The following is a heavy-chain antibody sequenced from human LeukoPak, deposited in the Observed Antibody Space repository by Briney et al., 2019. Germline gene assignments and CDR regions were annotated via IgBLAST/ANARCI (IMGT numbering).Heavy chain of an antibody. D-gene: IGHD6-19*01. J-gene: IGHJ4*02. CDR2: ISYDGSNK. CDR1: GFSFSNYA. V-gene: IGHV3-30-3*01. Sequence: GRSLRLSCAASGFSFSNYAIHWVRQAPGKGLEWVAVISYDGSNKYYADSVKGRFTISRDNSKNTLYLQMNSLRTEETAVYYCARSGWYGSLYYFDYWGQGTLVTVSS. CDR3: ARSGWYGSLYYFDY.